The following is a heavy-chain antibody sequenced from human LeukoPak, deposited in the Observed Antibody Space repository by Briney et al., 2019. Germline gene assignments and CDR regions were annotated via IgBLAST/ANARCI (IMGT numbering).Heavy chain of an antibody. D-gene: IGHD6-13*01. V-gene: IGHV3-7*01. CDR2: IKQDGSEK. J-gene: IGHJ6*03. CDR1: GFTFSSYW. CDR3: ARRDSSSWYNYYYYYYMDV. Sequence: RGSLRLSCAASGFTFSSYWMSWVRQAPGKGLEWVANIKQDGSEKYYVDSVKGRCTISRDNAKNSLYLQMNSLRAEDTAVYYCARRDSSSWYNYYYYYYMDVWGKGTTVTVSS.